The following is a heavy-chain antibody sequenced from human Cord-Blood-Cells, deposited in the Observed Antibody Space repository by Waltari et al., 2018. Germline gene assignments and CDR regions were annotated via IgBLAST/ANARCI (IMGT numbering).Heavy chain of an antibody. J-gene: IGHJ4*02. CDR2: ISYDGSNK. Sequence: MHWVRQAPGKGLEWVAVISYDGSNKYYADSVKGRFTISRDNSKNTLYLQMNSLRAEDTAVYYCARDPYRDYYGSGSYDYWGQGTLVTVSS. D-gene: IGHD3-10*01. CDR3: ARDPYRDYYGSGSYDY. V-gene: IGHV3-30-3*01.